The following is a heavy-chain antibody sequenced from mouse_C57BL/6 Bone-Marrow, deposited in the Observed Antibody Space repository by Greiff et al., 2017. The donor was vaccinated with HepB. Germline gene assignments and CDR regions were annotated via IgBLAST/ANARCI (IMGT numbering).Heavy chain of an antibody. CDR2: FYPGSGSI. Sequence: QVQLQPSGAELVKPGASVKLSCKASGYTFTEYTIHWVKQRSGQGLEWIGWFYPGSGSIKYNEKFKDKAPLTADKSSSTVYMELSRLTSEDSAVYFCARHEENVFYYYGTWFAYWGQGTLVTVSA. CDR3: ARHEENVFYYYGTWFAY. D-gene: IGHD1-1*01. V-gene: IGHV1-62-2*01. CDR1: GYTFTEYT. J-gene: IGHJ3*01.